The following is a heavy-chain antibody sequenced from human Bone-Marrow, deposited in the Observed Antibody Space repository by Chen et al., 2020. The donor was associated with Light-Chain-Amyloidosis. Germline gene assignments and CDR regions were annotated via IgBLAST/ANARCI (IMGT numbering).Heavy chain of an antibody. D-gene: IGHD5-12*01. CDR1: NGAFGDDY. CDR2: INHSGSA. CDR3: ARYEPHFSDSIISGYTA. J-gene: IGHJ5*02. Sequence: QVELQQWGAGLLKHSETLYLTCGIHNGAFGDDYWTWIRQPPGKGLQWIAEINHSGSANYNSSLKSRTTISVDKSKNQFSLRMISVTAADTAVYYCARYEPHFSDSIISGYTAWGQGTSVTVSS. V-gene: IGHV4-34*01.